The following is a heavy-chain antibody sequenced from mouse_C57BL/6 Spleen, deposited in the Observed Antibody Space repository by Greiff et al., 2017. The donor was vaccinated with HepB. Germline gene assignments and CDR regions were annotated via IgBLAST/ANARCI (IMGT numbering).Heavy chain of an antibody. CDR3: ARKAFYDMDY. CDR2: ISGGGGNT. Sequence: EVQVVQSGGGLVKPGGSLKLSCAASGFTFSSYTMSWVRQTPEKRLEWVATISGGGGNTYYPDSVKGRFTISRDNAKNTLYLQMSSLRSEDAALYYWARKAFYDMDYWGQGTTVTVSS. J-gene: IGHJ4*01. CDR1: GFTFSSYT. V-gene: IGHV5-9*01.